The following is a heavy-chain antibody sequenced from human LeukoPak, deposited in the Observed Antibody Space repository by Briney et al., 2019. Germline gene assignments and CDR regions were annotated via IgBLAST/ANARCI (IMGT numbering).Heavy chain of an antibody. V-gene: IGHV1-8*01. CDR3: ATGLRGKEF. Sequence: ASVKVSCKASGYTFTSYDINWVRQATGQGLEWLGWMNPNSGNTGYAQKFQGRVTMTRDTSIDTAYMELSSLRSEDTAVYYCATGLRGKEFWGQGTLVTVSS. CDR1: GYTFTSYD. CDR2: MNPNSGNT. D-gene: IGHD5-12*01. J-gene: IGHJ4*02.